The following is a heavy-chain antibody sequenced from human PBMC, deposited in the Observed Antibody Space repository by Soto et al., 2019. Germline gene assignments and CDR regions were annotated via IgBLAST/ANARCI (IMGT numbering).Heavy chain of an antibody. V-gene: IGHV3-9*01. D-gene: IGHD6-13*01. CDR1: GLTFDDYA. CDR2: ISWNSGSI. Sequence: PGGSLRLSCAASGLTFDDYAMHWVRQAPGKGLEWVSGISWNSGSIGYADSVKGRFTISRDNAKNSLYLQMNSLRAEDTALYYCAKDNSPWAAAGTRYSGSYLDYWGQGTLVTVSS. CDR3: AKDNSPWAAAGTRYSGSYLDY. J-gene: IGHJ4*02.